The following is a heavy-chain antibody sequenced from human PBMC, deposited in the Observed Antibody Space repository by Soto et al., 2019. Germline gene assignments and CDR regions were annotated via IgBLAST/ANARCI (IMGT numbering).Heavy chain of an antibody. V-gene: IGHV5-51*01. CDR1: GYSFTSYW. CDR2: IYPGDSDT. Sequence: GESLKISCKGSGYSFTSYWIGWVRQMPGKGLEWMGIIYPGDSDTRXXXSFXXQXXXXXXXXXSTAYLQWSSLKASDTAMYYCXXXXITGIQAPGAGYNWFAPWGQGTLVTVSS. J-gene: IGHJ5*02. D-gene: IGHD1-20*01. CDR3: XXXXITGIQAPGAGYNWFAP.